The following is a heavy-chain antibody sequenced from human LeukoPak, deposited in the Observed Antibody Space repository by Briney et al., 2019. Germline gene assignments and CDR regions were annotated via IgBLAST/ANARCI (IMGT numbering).Heavy chain of an antibody. V-gene: IGHV4-39*07. Sequence: SETLSLTCTVSGGSISSSSYYWGWIRQPPGKGLEWIGSIYYSGSTYYNPSLKSRVTISVDTSKNQFSLKLSSVTAADTAVYYCAREESSGWYGYFQHWGQGTLVTVSS. J-gene: IGHJ1*01. CDR2: IYYSGST. CDR1: GGSISSSSYY. CDR3: AREESSGWYGYFQH. D-gene: IGHD6-19*01.